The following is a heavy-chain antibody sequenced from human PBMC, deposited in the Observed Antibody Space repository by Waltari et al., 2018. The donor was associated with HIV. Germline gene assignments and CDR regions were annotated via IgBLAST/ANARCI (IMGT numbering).Heavy chain of an antibody. V-gene: IGHV3-23*01. CDR2: ITGSGGTT. CDR3: ASRYDSDAFDI. Sequence: EGQLLESGGGLVRPGGYLRLSCAAAGFTFSSHSMTWVRQAPGKGLEWFSAITGSGGTTYHADTVKGRFTISRDNSKNTLYLQMNSLRAEDTAVYYCASRYDSDAFDIWGQGTMVTVSS. D-gene: IGHD2-2*01. CDR1: GFTFSSHS. J-gene: IGHJ3*02.